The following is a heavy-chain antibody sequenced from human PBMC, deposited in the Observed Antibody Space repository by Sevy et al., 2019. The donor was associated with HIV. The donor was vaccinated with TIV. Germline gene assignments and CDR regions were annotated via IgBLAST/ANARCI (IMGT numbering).Heavy chain of an antibody. CDR1: GYTFTTYP. V-gene: IGHV1-18*01. Sequence: ASVKVSCKASGYTFTTYPIGWVRQAPGQGIEWMEWISTYSGETRDAQKFQGRATMTTDTSTSTAYLELRSLRSDDTAVYYCARDSDGSGHYYADYFDYWGQGTLVTVSS. D-gene: IGHD3-22*01. CDR2: ISTYSGET. CDR3: ARDSDGSGHYYADYFDY. J-gene: IGHJ4*02.